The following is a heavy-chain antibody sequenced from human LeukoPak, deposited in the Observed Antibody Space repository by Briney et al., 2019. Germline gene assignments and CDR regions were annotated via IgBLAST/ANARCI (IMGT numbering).Heavy chain of an antibody. CDR3: ARIKNGVPNP. Sequence: SGGSLRLSCAASGFTFDDYAMHWVRQAPGKGLEWVSGISWNSGSIGHADSVKGRFTISRDNAKNFLFLQMNSLRAEDTAVYYRARIKNGVPNPWGRGTLVTVSS. V-gene: IGHV3-9*01. D-gene: IGHD3-10*01. CDR1: GFTFDDYA. CDR2: ISWNSGSI. J-gene: IGHJ4*02.